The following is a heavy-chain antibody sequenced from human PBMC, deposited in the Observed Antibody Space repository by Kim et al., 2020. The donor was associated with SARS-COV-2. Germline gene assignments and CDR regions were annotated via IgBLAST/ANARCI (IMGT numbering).Heavy chain of an antibody. CDR3: SRHSGKHGDRGFDN. Sequence: GGSLRLSCAASGFTFSASVMHWVRQASGKGLEWVGRIRSKPNNYATSYAASVTGRFTISRDDSTNTVYLQMDSLKTDDTAVYFCSRHSGKHGDRGFDNWGQETLVTVSS. D-gene: IGHD4-17*01. CDR1: GFTFSASV. J-gene: IGHJ4*02. V-gene: IGHV3-73*01. CDR2: IRSKPNNYAT.